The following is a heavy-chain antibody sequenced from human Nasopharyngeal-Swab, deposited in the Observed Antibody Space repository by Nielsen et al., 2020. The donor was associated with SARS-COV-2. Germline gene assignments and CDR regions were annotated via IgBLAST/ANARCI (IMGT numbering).Heavy chain of an antibody. V-gene: IGHV4-39*01. Sequence: SETLSLTCTVSGCSISSSSYYWGWIRQPPGKGLEWIVSIYYSGSTYYNPSLKSRVTISADTSKNQFSLKLSSVTAADTAVYYCARHWRWLLDYWGQGTLVTVSS. J-gene: IGHJ4*02. CDR2: IYYSGST. CDR3: ARHWRWLLDY. D-gene: IGHD5-24*01. CDR1: GCSISSSSYY.